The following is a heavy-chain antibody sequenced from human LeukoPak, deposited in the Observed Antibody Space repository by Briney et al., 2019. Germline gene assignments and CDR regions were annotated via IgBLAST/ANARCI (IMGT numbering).Heavy chain of an antibody. J-gene: IGHJ4*03. V-gene: IGHV1-69*01. CDR1: GGTFSSYA. Sequence: SVKVSCKASGGTFSSYAISWVRQAPGQGLEWMGGIIPIFGTANYAQKFQGRVTITADESTSIAYMERSSLRSEDTAVYYCATAPDGQGTSPFDYGGHGTRVTVSS. CDR2: IIPIFGTA. CDR3: ATAPDGQGTSPFDY.